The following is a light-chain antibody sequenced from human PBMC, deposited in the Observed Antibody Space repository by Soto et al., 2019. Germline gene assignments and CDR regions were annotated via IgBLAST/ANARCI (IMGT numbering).Light chain of an antibody. CDR3: QQYNSSPLT. CDR2: DAS. Sequence: DIQMTQSPSTLSASVGDRVTITCRASQSISSWLAWYQQKPGKAPKLLIYDASSLESGVPSRFSGSGSGTEFTLTISILQPDEFATYYCQQYNSSPLTFGGGTKVEIK. V-gene: IGKV1-5*01. J-gene: IGKJ4*01. CDR1: QSISSW.